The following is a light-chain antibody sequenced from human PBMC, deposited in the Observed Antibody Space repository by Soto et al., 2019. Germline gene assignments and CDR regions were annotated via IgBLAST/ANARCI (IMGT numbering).Light chain of an antibody. Sequence: QSVLTQPPSVSGAPGQRVTISCTGSSSNIGAGYNVHWYQQLPGTAPKLLIYNNNNRPSGVPDRFSGSKSGTSASLAITGLQADDEADYYCQSYDSSLSGVVFGGGTKLTVL. V-gene: IGLV1-40*01. CDR3: QSYDSSLSGVV. CDR2: NNN. CDR1: SSNIGAGYN. J-gene: IGLJ2*01.